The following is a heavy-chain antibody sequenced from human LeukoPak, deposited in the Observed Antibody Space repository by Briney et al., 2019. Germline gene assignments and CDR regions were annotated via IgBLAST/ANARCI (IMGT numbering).Heavy chain of an antibody. CDR1: GYTFTSYD. J-gene: IGHJ6*03. CDR2: MNPNSGNT. V-gene: IGHV1-8*01. Sequence: GASVKVSCKASGYTFTSYDINWVRQATGQGLEWMGWMNPNSGNTGYAQKFQGRVTMTRNTSISTAYMELSSLRSEDTAVYYCARGPSGWYYYYYMDVWGKGTTVTISS. CDR3: ARGPSGWYYYYYMDV. D-gene: IGHD6-19*01.